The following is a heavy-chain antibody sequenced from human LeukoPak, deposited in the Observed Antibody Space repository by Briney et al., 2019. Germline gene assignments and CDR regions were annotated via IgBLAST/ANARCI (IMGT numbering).Heavy chain of an antibody. CDR1: GFTFSSYS. D-gene: IGHD3-3*01. Sequence: PGGSLRLSCAASGFTFSSYSMNWVRQAPGKGLEWVSSISSSSSYIYYADSVKGRFTISRDNAKNSLYLQMNSLRAEDTAVYYCARGHLPRPPPYDFWRRDYFDYWGQGTLVTVSS. CDR2: ISSSSSYI. J-gene: IGHJ4*02. V-gene: IGHV3-21*01. CDR3: ARGHLPRPPPYDFWRRDYFDY.